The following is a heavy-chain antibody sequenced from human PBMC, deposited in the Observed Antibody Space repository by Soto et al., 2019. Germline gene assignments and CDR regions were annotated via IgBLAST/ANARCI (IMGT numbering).Heavy chain of an antibody. J-gene: IGHJ5*02. V-gene: IGHV4-34*01. CDR2: INHSGST. CDR1: GGSFSGYY. Sequence: QVQLQQWGAGLLKPSETLSLTCAVYGGSFSGYYWSWIRQPPGKGLEWIGEINHSGSTNYNPSLKSRVTLSVDTSKTQFSLKLRSVTAAETAVYYCARVITGNTGKNWFDPWGQGTLVTVSS. D-gene: IGHD1-7*01. CDR3: ARVITGNTGKNWFDP.